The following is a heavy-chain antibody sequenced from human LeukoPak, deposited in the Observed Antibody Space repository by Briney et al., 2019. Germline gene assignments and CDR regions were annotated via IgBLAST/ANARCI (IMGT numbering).Heavy chain of an antibody. CDR2: ISAYNGNT. D-gene: IGHD3-22*01. CDR3: ARDLFYYDSSGPFDY. Sequence: GASVKVSCKASGYTFTSYGISWVRQAPGQGLEWMGWISAYNGNTNYAQKLQGRVTMTTDTSTSTAYMELRSLRSDDTAVYYCARDLFYYDSSGPFDYGGQGTLVTVSS. CDR1: GYTFTSYG. J-gene: IGHJ4*02. V-gene: IGHV1-18*01.